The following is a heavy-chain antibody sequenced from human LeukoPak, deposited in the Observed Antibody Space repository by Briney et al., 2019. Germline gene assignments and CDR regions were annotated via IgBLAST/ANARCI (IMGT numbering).Heavy chain of an antibody. CDR2: IAHDGSVK. J-gene: IGHJ1*01. CDR3: AFFVREPQN. Sequence: GGSLRLSCAASTVIFRKYWMGWARQAPGKGLEWVANIAHDGSVKWYVDSVKGRFIISRDNARDSLYLQMNGLRVEDTAIYYCAFFVREPQNWGQGTLVAVSS. CDR1: TVIFRKYW. V-gene: IGHV3-7*01. D-gene: IGHD3-10*02.